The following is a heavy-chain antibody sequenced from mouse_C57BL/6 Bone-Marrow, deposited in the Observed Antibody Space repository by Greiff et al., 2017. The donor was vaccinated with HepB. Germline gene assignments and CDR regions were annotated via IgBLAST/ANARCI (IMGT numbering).Heavy chain of an antibody. J-gene: IGHJ1*03. D-gene: IGHD2-10*01. CDR1: GYTFTSYW. CDR2: IDPNSGGT. Sequence: QQSCKASGYTFTSYWMHWVKQRPGRGLEWIGRIDPNSGGTKYNEKFKSKATLTVDKPSSTAYMQLSSLTSEDSAVYYCARPLLLHWYFDVWGTGTTVTVSS. CDR3: ARPLLLHWYFDV. V-gene: IGHV1-72*01.